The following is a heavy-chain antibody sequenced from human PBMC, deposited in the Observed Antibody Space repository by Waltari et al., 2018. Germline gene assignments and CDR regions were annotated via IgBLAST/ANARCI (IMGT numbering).Heavy chain of an antibody. V-gene: IGHV3-30-3*01. CDR3: ARARLIVAGVGYF. CDR1: GFTLSSYA. D-gene: IGHD6-19*01. Sequence: QVQLVESGGGVVQPGKSLTLSCAASGFTLSSYAMHWVRQAPGKGLGWMSVISSDGTKIYYGDSVRDRFTVSRDNSKNTLFLQMTCLRPDDTAIYFCARARLIVAGVGYFWGQGTRVAVS. CDR2: ISSDGTKI. J-gene: IGHJ4*02.